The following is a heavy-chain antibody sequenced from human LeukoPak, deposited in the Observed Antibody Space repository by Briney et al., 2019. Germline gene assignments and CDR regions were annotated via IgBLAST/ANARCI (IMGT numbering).Heavy chain of an antibody. Sequence: AGGSLRLSCAASGFTFNNAWMNWVRQAPGKGLEWVGRIKSKSDGGTTDYAAPVKGRFIISRDDSKNTLYLQMNSLKTEDTAVYFCATDGISEETATDYWGQGTLVTVSS. J-gene: IGHJ4*02. CDR3: ATDGISEETATDY. CDR2: IKSKSDGGTT. V-gene: IGHV3-15*01. D-gene: IGHD5-18*01. CDR1: GFTFNNAW.